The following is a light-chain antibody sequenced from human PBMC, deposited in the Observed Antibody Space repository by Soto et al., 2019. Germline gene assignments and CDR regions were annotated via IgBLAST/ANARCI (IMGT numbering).Light chain of an antibody. V-gene: IGKV3-11*01. CDR2: DAS. CDR1: QSVGSS. CDR3: QQRSNWSWT. J-gene: IGKJ1*01. Sequence: EIVLTQSPATLSLSPGERGTLSCRASQSVGSSLAWYQQKPGQAPRLLIYDASNRATGIPARFSGSGSGTDFTLTISSLEPEDFAVYYCQQRSNWSWTFGQGTKVEIK.